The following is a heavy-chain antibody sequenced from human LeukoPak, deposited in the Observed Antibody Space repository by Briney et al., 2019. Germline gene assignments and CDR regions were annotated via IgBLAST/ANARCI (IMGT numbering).Heavy chain of an antibody. V-gene: IGHV3-30*18. D-gene: IGHD5-18*01. Sequence: PGVSLRRSCAASGFTFSSYGMHGVRQAPGKGLEWVAVISYDGSNKYYADSVKGRFTISRDNSKNTLYLQMNSLRAEDTAVYYCAKDLSHVDTAMVLGIDYWGQGTLVTVSS. CDR3: AKDLSHVDTAMVLGIDY. CDR2: ISYDGSNK. J-gene: IGHJ4*02. CDR1: GFTFSSYG.